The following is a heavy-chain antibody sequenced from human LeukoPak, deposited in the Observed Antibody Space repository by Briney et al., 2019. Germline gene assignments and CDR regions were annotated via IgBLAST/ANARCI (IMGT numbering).Heavy chain of an antibody. CDR3: AREGDGYNRCQQDGVHDAFDI. CDR2: VIPIFGTA. CDR1: GGTFSSYA. J-gene: IGHJ3*02. V-gene: IGHV1-69*05. Sequence: GSSVKVTCKASGGTFSSYAISWVRQAPGQGLEWMGGVIPIFGTANYAQTFQGRVTITTDESTSTAYMELSSLRSEDTAVYYCAREGDGYNRCQQDGVHDAFDIWGQGTMVTVSS. D-gene: IGHD5-24*01.